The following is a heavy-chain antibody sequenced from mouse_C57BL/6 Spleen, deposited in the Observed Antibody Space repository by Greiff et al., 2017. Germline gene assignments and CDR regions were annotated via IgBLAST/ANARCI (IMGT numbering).Heavy chain of an antibody. CDR3: ARGDDYDGWAMDY. J-gene: IGHJ4*01. CDR1: GYTFTNYW. D-gene: IGHD2-4*01. Sequence: VQLQQSGAELVRPGTSVKMSCKASGYTFTNYWIGWAKQRPGHGLEWIGDIYPGGGYTNYNEKFKGKATLTADKSSSTAYMQFSSLTSEDSAIYYCARGDDYDGWAMDYWGQGTSVTVSS. CDR2: IYPGGGYT. V-gene: IGHV1-63*01.